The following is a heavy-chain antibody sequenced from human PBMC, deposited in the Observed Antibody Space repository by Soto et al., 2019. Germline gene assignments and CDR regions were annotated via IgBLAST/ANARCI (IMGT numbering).Heavy chain of an antibody. Sequence: GGSLRLSCAASGFTFSSYGMHWVRQAPGKGLEWVAVIWYDGSNKYYADSVKGRFTISRDNSKNTLYLQMNSLRAEDTAVYYCARDGVIGWLRSPYYYYGMDVWGQGTTVTVSS. CDR2: IWYDGSNK. CDR1: GFTFSSYG. J-gene: IGHJ6*02. CDR3: ARDGVIGWLRSPYYYYGMDV. V-gene: IGHV3-33*01. D-gene: IGHD5-12*01.